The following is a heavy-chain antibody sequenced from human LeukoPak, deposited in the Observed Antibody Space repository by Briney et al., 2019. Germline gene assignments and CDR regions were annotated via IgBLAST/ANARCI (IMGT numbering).Heavy chain of an antibody. V-gene: IGHV3-53*01. CDR2: IYSGGST. Sequence: GGSLRLSCAASGFRFSDSVIHWVREASGKGLEWVSVIYSGGSTYYADSVKGRFTISRDNSKNTLYLQMNSLRAEDTAVYYCATLPGVGATTGDYWGQGTLVTVSS. J-gene: IGHJ4*02. D-gene: IGHD1-26*01. CDR3: ATLPGVGATTGDY. CDR1: GFRFSDSV.